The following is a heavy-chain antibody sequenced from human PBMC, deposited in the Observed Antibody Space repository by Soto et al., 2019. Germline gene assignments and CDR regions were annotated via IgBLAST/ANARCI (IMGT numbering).Heavy chain of an antibody. D-gene: IGHD2-8*02. CDR1: GGSFSCYS. CDR3: ARDKITGLFDY. Sequence: SETLSLTCAVYGGSFSCYSLTWIRQPPGTGLEWIGEINHSGSTNYNPSLKSRVTISVDTSKNQFSLKLTSVTAADTAVYYCARDKITGLFDYWGQGTLVTVSS. V-gene: IGHV4-34*01. CDR2: INHSGST. J-gene: IGHJ4*02.